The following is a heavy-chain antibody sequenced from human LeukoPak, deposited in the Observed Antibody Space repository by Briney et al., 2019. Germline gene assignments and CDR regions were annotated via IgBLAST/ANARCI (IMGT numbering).Heavy chain of an antibody. CDR2: INAGNGNT. CDR1: GYTFTSYA. J-gene: IGHJ5*02. D-gene: IGHD5-24*01. V-gene: IGHV1-3*01. Sequence: ASVKVFCKASGYTFTSYAMHWVRQAPGQRLEWMGWINAGNGNTKYSQKFQGRVTITRDTSASTAYMELSSLRSEDTAVYYCARDPRDSWFDPWGQGTLVTVSS. CDR3: ARDPRDSWFDP.